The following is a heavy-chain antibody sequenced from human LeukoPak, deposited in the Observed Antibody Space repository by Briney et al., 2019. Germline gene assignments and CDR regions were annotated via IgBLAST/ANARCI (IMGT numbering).Heavy chain of an antibody. CDR3: ARVEAYSSSWYLPN. V-gene: IGHV3-20*01. J-gene: IGHJ4*02. Sequence: GVLRLSCAASGFTFDDYGMSWVRQAPGKGLEWVSGINWNGGSTGYADSVKGRFTISIDNAKNSLYLQMNSLRAEDTALYHCARVEAYSSSWYLPNWGQGTLVTVSS. CDR2: INWNGGST. CDR1: GFTFDDYG. D-gene: IGHD6-13*01.